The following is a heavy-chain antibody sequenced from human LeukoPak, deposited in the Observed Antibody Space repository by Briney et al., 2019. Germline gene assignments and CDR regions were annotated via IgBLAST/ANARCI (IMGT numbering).Heavy chain of an antibody. V-gene: IGHV4-39*01. D-gene: IGHD2-15*01. CDR1: GGSISSSSYY. CDR2: IYYSGST. Sequence: SETLSLTCTVSGGSISSSSYYWGWIRQPPGKGLEWIGSIYYSGSTYYNPSLKSRVTISVDTSKNQSSLKLSSVTAADTAVYYCARHLDPGGSCPFDYWGQGTLVTVSS. J-gene: IGHJ4*02. CDR3: ARHLDPGGSCPFDY.